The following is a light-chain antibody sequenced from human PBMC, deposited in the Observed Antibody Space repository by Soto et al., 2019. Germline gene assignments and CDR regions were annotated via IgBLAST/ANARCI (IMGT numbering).Light chain of an antibody. V-gene: IGLV1-40*01. CDR3: QCYNYSLSASV. CDR2: GNR. Sequence: QSVVTQPPSVSGAPGQRVTIPCTGTSSNLGAGYDVHWYQQLPGTAPKLVIYGNRNRPSGVPQRFSGSKSGTSASLAITGLQAEDEGDYYCQCYNYSLSASVFGGGTKLTVL. J-gene: IGLJ3*02. CDR1: SSNLGAGYD.